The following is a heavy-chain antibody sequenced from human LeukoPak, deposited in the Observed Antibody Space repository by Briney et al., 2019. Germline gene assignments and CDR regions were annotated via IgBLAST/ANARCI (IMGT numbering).Heavy chain of an antibody. CDR2: LAVGSGNT. D-gene: IGHD3-22*01. Sequence: SVKVSCKASGFSFSSSSMQWVRQARGQRLEWIGWLAVGSGNTNYAQKFQGRVTITRDMSTSTAYMELSSLRSEDTALYYCAAVFGSGYYYYFDYWGQGSLVTVSS. CDR1: GFSFSSSS. V-gene: IGHV1-58*02. CDR3: AAVFGSGYYYYFDY. J-gene: IGHJ4*02.